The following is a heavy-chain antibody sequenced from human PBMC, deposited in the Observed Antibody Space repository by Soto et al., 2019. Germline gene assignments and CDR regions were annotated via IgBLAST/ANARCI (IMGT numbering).Heavy chain of an antibody. CDR3: ARDGYENWFDP. D-gene: IGHD5-12*01. CDR1: GGSISSYY. V-gene: IGHV4-59*01. J-gene: IGHJ5*02. Sequence: PSDTLSLTCTVSGGSISSYYWSWIRQPPGKGLEWIGYIYYSGNTNYNPSLKSRVTISVDTSKNQFSLKLSSVTAADTAVYYCARDGYENWFDPWGQGTRVTVS. CDR2: IYYSGNT.